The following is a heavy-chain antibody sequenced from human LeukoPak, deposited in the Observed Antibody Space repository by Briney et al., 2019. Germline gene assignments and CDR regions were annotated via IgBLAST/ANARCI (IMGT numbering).Heavy chain of an antibody. CDR2: IIPILGTA. V-gene: IGHV1-69*13. J-gene: IGHJ4*02. CDR3: ARAESPSTYCSSTSCYYFDY. D-gene: IGHD2-2*01. CDR1: GGTFSSYA. Sequence: SVKVSCKASGGTFSSYAISWVRQAPGQGLEWMGGIIPILGTANYAQKFQGRVTITADESTSTAYMELSSLRSEDTAVYYCARAESPSTYCSSTSCYYFDYWGQGTLVTVSS.